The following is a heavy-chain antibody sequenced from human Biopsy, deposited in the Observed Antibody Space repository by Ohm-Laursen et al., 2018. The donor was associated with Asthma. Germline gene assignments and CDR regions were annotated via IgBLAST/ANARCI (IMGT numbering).Heavy chain of an antibody. CDR3: ARGQKSPGDRWFDP. CDR2: IKHISE. Sequence: ASSVKVSCKASGYTFSSYQMHWVRQAPGQGLEWLGMIKHISEYAQKFQGRVTMTRDTSTSTAYMELSRLRSDDTALYYCARGQKSPGDRWFDPWGQGTLVTVSS. D-gene: IGHD7-27*01. J-gene: IGHJ5*02. CDR1: GYTFSSYQ. V-gene: IGHV1-46*01.